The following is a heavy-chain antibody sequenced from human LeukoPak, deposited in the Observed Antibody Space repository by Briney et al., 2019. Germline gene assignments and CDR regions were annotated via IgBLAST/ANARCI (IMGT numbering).Heavy chain of an antibody. CDR3: ARGGSPPEALGDTFDI. Sequence: GGSLRLSCAASGFTFSNYWMHWVRQGPGKGLVWVSRISGDGSITRYADSVKGRFTISRDNAMNTLYLQMNGLRAEDTAVYYCARGGSPPEALGDTFDIWGQGTMVTVSS. CDR1: GFTFSNYW. V-gene: IGHV3-74*01. D-gene: IGHD1-26*01. CDR2: ISGDGSIT. J-gene: IGHJ3*02.